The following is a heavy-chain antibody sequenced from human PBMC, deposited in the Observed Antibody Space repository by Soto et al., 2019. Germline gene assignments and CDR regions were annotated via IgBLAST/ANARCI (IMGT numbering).Heavy chain of an antibody. D-gene: IGHD2-2*01. CDR2: IYYSGST. J-gene: IGHJ4*02. CDR1: GGSISSSSYY. CDR3: AYTRDIVVVPAASGG. V-gene: IGHV4-39*01. Sequence: QLQLQESGPGLVKPSETLSLTCTVSGGSISSSSYYWGWIRQPPGKGLEWIGSIYYSGSTYYNPSLKSRVTLSADTSKTQFSLKLRSVTAADTAVYYCAYTRDIVVVPAASGGWGQGTLVTVSS.